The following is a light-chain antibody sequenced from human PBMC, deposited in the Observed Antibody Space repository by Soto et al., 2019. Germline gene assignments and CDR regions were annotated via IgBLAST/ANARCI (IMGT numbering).Light chain of an antibody. CDR2: STN. CDR1: TGAVTSGFY. CDR3: LLYYGDAWV. J-gene: IGLJ3*02. Sequence: QAVVTQEPSLTVSPGGTVTLTCASSTGAVTSGFYPNWFQQKPGQAPRALIYSTNSKHSWTPARFSGSLLGGKAALTLSGVQPEDEAGYYCLLYYGDAWVFGGGTKLTVL. V-gene: IGLV7-43*01.